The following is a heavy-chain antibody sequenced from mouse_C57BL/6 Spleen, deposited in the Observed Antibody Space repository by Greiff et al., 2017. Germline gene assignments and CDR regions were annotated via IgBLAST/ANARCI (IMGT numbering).Heavy chain of an antibody. CDR1: GFNIKDDY. CDR2: IDPENGAT. CDR3: TTHYYGSSLYAMDY. Sequence: VQLKQSGAELVRPGASVKLSCTASGFNIKDDYMHWVKQRPEQGLAWIGWIDPENGATEYASKFQGKATMTADTSSNTAYLQLSSLTSEDTAVYYGTTHYYGSSLYAMDYWGQGTSVTVSS. J-gene: IGHJ4*01. V-gene: IGHV14-4*01. D-gene: IGHD1-1*01.